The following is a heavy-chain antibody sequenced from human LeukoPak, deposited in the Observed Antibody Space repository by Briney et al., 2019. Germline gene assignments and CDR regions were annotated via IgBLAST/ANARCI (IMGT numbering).Heavy chain of an antibody. Sequence: GGSLRLSCAASGFNFSTYAMTWVRQALGKGLEWVSGISGSNGITYYADSVKARFTISRDNSKNTLYLQMNSLRAEDTALYYCAKGLGSYGWGQGTLVTVSS. CDR3: AKGLGSYG. J-gene: IGHJ4*02. D-gene: IGHD2-8*01. CDR1: GFNFSTYA. V-gene: IGHV3-23*01. CDR2: ISGSNGIT.